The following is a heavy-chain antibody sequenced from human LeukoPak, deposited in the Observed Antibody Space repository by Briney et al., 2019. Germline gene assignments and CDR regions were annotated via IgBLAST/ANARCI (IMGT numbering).Heavy chain of an antibody. D-gene: IGHD4-17*01. V-gene: IGHV3-74*01. Sequence: PGGSLRLSCAASGFTFSSFWMHWVRQVPGKGLVWVSRINGDGSTTSYADSVKGRFTISRDNSKNTLYLQMNSLRAEDTAVYFCAKGYGDFVWGPGTLVTVSS. J-gene: IGHJ1*01. CDR1: GFTFSSFW. CDR2: INGDGSTT. CDR3: AKGYGDFV.